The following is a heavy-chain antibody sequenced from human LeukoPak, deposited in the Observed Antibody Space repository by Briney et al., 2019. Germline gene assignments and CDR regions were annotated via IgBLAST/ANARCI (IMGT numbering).Heavy chain of an antibody. D-gene: IGHD6-13*01. V-gene: IGHV4-4*07. J-gene: IGHJ4*02. CDR3: ARSSWYDIIDY. CDR1: GASINKDY. CDR2: IYTSGST. Sequence: SETLSLTCAVSGASINKDYWSWIRQPAGKGLEWIGRIYTSGSTSYNPSLKSRVTISVDTSKNQFSLKLSSVTAADTAVYYCARSSWYDIIDYWGQGTLVTVSS.